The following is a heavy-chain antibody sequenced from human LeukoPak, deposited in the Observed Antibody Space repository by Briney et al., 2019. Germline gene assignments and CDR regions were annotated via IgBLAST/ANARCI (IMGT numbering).Heavy chain of an antibody. CDR3: ARLKVWFGERAFDI. CDR1: GGSFSGYY. D-gene: IGHD3-10*01. CDR2: INHSGST. V-gene: IGHV4-34*01. J-gene: IGHJ3*02. Sequence: SETLSLTCAVYGGSFSGYYWSWIRQPPGKGLEWIGEINHSGSTNYNPSLKGRVTISVDTSKNQFSLKLSSVTAADTAVYYCARLKVWFGERAFDIWGQGTMVTVSS.